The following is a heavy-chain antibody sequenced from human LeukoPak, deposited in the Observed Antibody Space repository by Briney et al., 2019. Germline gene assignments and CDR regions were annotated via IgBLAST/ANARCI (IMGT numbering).Heavy chain of an antibody. J-gene: IGHJ4*02. CDR1: EFTFGDYA. V-gene: IGHV3-49*03. CDR3: TRRVGANWGPYYFDY. Sequence: GGSLRLSCTASEFTFGDYAMSWFRQAPGKGLEWVGFIRSKAYGGTTEYAASVKGRFTISRDDSKSIAYLQMNSLKTEDTAVYYCTRRVGANWGPYYFDYWGQGTLVTVSS. CDR2: IRSKAYGGTT. D-gene: IGHD7-27*01.